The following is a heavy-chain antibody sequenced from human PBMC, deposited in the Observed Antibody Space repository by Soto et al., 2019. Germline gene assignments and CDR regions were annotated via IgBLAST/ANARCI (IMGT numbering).Heavy chain of an antibody. CDR2: INANGGNT. CDR3: ARDLAAADY. V-gene: IGHV1-18*01. J-gene: IGHJ4*02. Sequence: ASVKVSCKASGYTFTSYGISWVRQAPGQGLEWIGMINANGGNTNYAQKFRGRVTMARDTSTSTVYMDLSSLRSDDTAVYYCARDLAAADYWGQGTLVTVSS. CDR1: GYTFTSYG. D-gene: IGHD6-13*01.